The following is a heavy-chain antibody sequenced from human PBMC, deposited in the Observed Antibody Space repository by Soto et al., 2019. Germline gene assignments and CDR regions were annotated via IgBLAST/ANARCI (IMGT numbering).Heavy chain of an antibody. D-gene: IGHD6-19*01. Sequence: QVQLVQSGAEVKKPGSSVKVSCKASGGTFSSYAISWVRQAPGQGLEWMGGIIPIFGTANYAQKFQGRVTITADESTSTAYMELSSRRSEDTAVYYCARGQSAIAVAGPYYYYYGMDVWGQGTTVTVSS. J-gene: IGHJ6*02. CDR2: IIPIFGTA. V-gene: IGHV1-69*12. CDR1: GGTFSSYA. CDR3: ARGQSAIAVAGPYYYYYGMDV.